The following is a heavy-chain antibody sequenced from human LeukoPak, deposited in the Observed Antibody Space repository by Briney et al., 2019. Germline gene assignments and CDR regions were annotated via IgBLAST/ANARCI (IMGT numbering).Heavy chain of an antibody. D-gene: IGHD3-10*01. CDR1: GFTFSSYW. Sequence: GGSLRLSCAASGFTFSSYWMHWVRQAPGKGLVWVSRINSDGSSTSYTDSVKGRFTISRDNAKNTLYLQMNSLRAEDTAVYYCASSYGSGSYYYYYYGMDVWGKGTTVTVSS. J-gene: IGHJ6*04. CDR3: ASSYGSGSYYYYYYGMDV. V-gene: IGHV3-74*01. CDR2: INSDGSST.